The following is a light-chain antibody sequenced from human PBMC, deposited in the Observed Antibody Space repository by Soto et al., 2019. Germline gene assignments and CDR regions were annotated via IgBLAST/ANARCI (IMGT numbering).Light chain of an antibody. V-gene: IGKV3-11*01. Sequence: EIVLTQSPATLSLSPGERATLSCRASQSVSSFLGWYQQKPGQAPRLLIYDASNRATGIPARFSGSGSGTDFTLTISSLEPEDFAVYYCQHRSNWPPAFGQGTRLEIK. CDR1: QSVSSF. CDR3: QHRSNWPPA. CDR2: DAS. J-gene: IGKJ5*01.